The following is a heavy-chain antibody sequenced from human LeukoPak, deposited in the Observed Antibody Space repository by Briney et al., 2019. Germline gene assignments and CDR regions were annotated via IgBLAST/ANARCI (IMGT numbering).Heavy chain of an antibody. CDR2: IYYSGST. D-gene: IGHD5-12*01. CDR1: GGSISSSSYY. CDR3: ARALSLSGYDSPLYYYYYMDV. Sequence: PPETLSLTCTVSGGSISSSSYYWGWIRQPPGKGLEWIGSIYYSGSTYYNPSLKSQVTISVDTSKNQFSLKLSSVTAADTAVYYCARALSLSGYDSPLYYYYYMDVWGKGTTVTVSS. J-gene: IGHJ6*03. V-gene: IGHV4-39*07.